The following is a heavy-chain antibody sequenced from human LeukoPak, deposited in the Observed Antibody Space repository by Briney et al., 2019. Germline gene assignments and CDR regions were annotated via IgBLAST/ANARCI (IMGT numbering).Heavy chain of an antibody. CDR3: ARDKKQLGVFDI. Sequence: PSETLSLTCTVSGGSISSGGYYWSWIRQHPGKGLEWIGYIYYSGSTYYNPSLKSRVTISVDTSKNQFSLKLSSVTAADTAVYYCARDKKQLGVFDIWGKGKMATVP. CDR2: IYYSGST. D-gene: IGHD6-13*01. V-gene: IGHV4-31*03. CDR1: GGSISSGGYY. J-gene: IGHJ3*02.